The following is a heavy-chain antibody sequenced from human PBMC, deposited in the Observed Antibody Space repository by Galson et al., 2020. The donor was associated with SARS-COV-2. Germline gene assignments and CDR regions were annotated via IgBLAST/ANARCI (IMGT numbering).Heavy chain of an antibody. CDR1: GFTLRDQY. J-gene: IGHJ4*02. CDR2: SKNSRNSYTT. CDR3: VRWSDGSADY. Sequence: EPGGSLRLSCAASGFTLRDQYIDWVRQAPGKGLEWVARSKNSRNSYTTEYAASVNGRFTISRDDSKNSLYLQMNSLKTEDTAVYYCVRWSDGSADYWCQGTLVTVSS. D-gene: IGHD2-15*01. V-gene: IGHV3-72*01.